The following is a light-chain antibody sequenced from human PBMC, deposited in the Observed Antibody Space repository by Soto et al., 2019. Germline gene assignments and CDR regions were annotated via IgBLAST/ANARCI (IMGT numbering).Light chain of an antibody. CDR1: SSDVGGYDY. Sequence: QSALTQPPSASGSPRQSVIISCTGSSSDVGGYDYASWYQQHPGKAPKLMIFEVRKRPSGVPNRFSGSKSGNTASLTVSGIQAADEAVYHCATWDDTLSGPVFGGGTKLTVL. V-gene: IGLV2-8*01. CDR3: ATWDDTLSGPV. J-gene: IGLJ2*01. CDR2: EVR.